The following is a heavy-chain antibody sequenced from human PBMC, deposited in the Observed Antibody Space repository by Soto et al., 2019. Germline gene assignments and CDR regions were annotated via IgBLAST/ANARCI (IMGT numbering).Heavy chain of an antibody. Sequence: PSRTLTCTISGSSVSSNSAAWDWIRKSPSRGLEWLGRTYYRSKWYNDYAVSVKSRITINPDTSKNQFSLQLNSVTPEDTAVYYCARDFGETGGMDVWGKGTTVTVSS. CDR3: ARDFGETGGMDV. V-gene: IGHV6-1*01. D-gene: IGHD3-10*01. CDR2: TYYRSKWYN. J-gene: IGHJ6*04. CDR1: GSSVSSNSAA.